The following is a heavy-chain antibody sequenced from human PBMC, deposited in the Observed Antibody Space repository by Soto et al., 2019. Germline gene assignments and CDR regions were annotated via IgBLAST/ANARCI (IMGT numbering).Heavy chain of an antibody. V-gene: IGHV1-69*02. J-gene: IGHJ4*02. CDR3: AASYGSGYRAFDY. Sequence: QVQLVQSGTEVKKPGSSVKVSCKASGDTFSFYTINWVRQAPGLGLEWVGRINPIVSMSHYAQKFQGRVSMTADKSTSTAYMELRSLRSDDTAMYFCAASYGSGYRAFDYWGQGALVIVSS. CDR1: GDTFSFYT. D-gene: IGHD3-10*01. CDR2: INPIVSMS.